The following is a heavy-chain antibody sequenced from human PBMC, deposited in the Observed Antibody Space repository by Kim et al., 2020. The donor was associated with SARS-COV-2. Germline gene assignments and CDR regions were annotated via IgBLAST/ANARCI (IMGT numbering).Heavy chain of an antibody. Sequence: GGSLRLSCRASGFTFTNYWMHWVRQAPGKGLVWVARVSIDSSRTDYADSVKGRFTISRDNAKNTLYLQMNSLRGEDTAIYYCARDRGWNSCDSWGQGTLVTVSS. D-gene: IGHD1-1*01. CDR3: ARDRGWNSCDS. CDR1: GFTFTNYW. V-gene: IGHV3-74*01. CDR2: VSIDSSRT. J-gene: IGHJ4*02.